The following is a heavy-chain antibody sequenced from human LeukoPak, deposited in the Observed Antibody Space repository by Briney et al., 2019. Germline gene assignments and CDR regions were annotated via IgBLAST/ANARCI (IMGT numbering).Heavy chain of an antibody. D-gene: IGHD1-14*01. Sequence: ASVKVSCKASGGTFSSYAISWVRQAPGQGLEWMGRIIPILDIANYAQKFQGRVTITADKSTSTAYMELSSLRSEDTAVYYCASLQSPPLPYYYYGMDVWGQGTTVTVSS. J-gene: IGHJ6*02. CDR1: GGTFSSYA. CDR2: IIPILDIA. V-gene: IGHV1-69*04. CDR3: ASLQSPPLPYYYYGMDV.